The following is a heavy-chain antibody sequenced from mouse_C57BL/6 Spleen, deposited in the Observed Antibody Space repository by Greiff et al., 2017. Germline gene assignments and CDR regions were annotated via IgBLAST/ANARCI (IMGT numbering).Heavy chain of an antibody. Sequence: LVESGPGLVKPSQSLSLTCSVTGYSITSGYYWNWIRQFPGNKLEWMGYISYDGSNNYNPSLKNRISITRDTSKNQFFLKLNSVTTEDTATYYCARAIYYYGGDYWGQGTTLTVSS. V-gene: IGHV3-6*01. J-gene: IGHJ2*01. CDR3: ARAIYYYGGDY. D-gene: IGHD1-1*01. CDR1: GYSITSGYY. CDR2: ISYDGSN.